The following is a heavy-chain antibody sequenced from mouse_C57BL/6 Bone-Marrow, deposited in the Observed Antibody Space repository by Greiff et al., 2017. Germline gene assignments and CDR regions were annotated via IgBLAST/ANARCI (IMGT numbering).Heavy chain of an antibody. CDR1: GFTFSSYA. Sequence: EVKLMESGGGLVKPGGSLKLSCAASGFTFSSYAMSWVRQTPEKRLEWVATISDGGSYTYYPDNVKGRFTISRDNAKNNLYLQMSHLKSEDTAMYYCARGLRRLLFAYWGQGTLVTVSA. D-gene: IGHD2-12*01. V-gene: IGHV5-4*03. CDR2: ISDGGSYT. J-gene: IGHJ3*01. CDR3: ARGLRRLLFAY.